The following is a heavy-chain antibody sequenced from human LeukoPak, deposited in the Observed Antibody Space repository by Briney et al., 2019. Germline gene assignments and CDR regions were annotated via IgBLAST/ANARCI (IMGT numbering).Heavy chain of an antibody. V-gene: IGHV1-3*01. Sequence: ASVKVSCKASGYTFTSYAMHWVRQAPGQRLEWMGWINAGNGNTKYSQKFQGRVTITRDTSASTAYMELSSLRSEDTAVYYCARDRQWLVVWYYFDYWGQGTLVTVSS. J-gene: IGHJ4*02. CDR2: INAGNGNT. CDR1: GYTFTSYA. CDR3: ARDRQWLVVWYYFDY. D-gene: IGHD6-19*01.